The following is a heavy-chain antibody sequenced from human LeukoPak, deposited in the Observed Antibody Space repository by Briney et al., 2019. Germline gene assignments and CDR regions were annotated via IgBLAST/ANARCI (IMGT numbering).Heavy chain of an antibody. CDR3: ARDGGDSSGYYYVNWFDP. J-gene: IGHJ5*02. V-gene: IGHV3-7*01. CDR1: GFTFSSYW. Sequence: GGSLRLSCAASGFTFSSYWMSWVRQAPGKGLEWAANIKQDGSEKYYVDSVKGRFTISRDNAKNSLYLQMNSLRAEDTAVYYCARDGGDSSGYYYVNWFDPWGQGTLVTVSS. CDR2: IKQDGSEK. D-gene: IGHD3-22*01.